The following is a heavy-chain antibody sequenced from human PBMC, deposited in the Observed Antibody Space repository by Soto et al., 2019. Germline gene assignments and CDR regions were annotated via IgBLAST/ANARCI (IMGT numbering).Heavy chain of an antibody. J-gene: IGHJ4*02. CDR2: MNPNSGNT. V-gene: IGHV1-8*01. D-gene: IGHD3-22*01. CDR3: ANRYYDGSGYLHDY. Sequence: VASVKVSCKASGYTFTSYDINWVRQAAGQGLEWMGWMNPNSGNTGHAQKFQGRVTMTRNTSISTVYMELSSLRSEDTAVYYCANRYYDGSGYLHDYWGQGILVTVSS. CDR1: GYTFTSYD.